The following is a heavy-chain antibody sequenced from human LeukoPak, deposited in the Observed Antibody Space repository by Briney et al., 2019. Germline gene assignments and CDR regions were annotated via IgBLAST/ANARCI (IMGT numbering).Heavy chain of an antibody. CDR1: GGSISSSSYY. J-gene: IGHJ5*02. D-gene: IGHD4-23*01. CDR2: IYYSGST. V-gene: IGHV4-39*01. CDR3: ARRQERWSHRTNWFDP. Sequence: PSETLSLTCTVSGGSISSSSYYWGWIRQPPGKGLEWIGSIYYSGSTYYNPSLKSRVTISVDTSKNQFSLKLSSVTAADTAVYYCARRQERWSHRTNWFDPWGQGTLVTVSS.